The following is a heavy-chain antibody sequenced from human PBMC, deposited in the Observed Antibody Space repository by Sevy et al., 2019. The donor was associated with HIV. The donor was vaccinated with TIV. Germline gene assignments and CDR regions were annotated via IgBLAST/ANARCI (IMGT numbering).Heavy chain of an antibody. D-gene: IGHD3-3*01. CDR3: ASVVKNDFWDGHVNYYGLDV. J-gene: IGHJ6*02. Sequence: GGSLRLSCAASGFTFNYAWMSWVRQAPGKGLEWVGRIKSKTDGGKADYAAKVKGGFTISSDDSENTLYLQMNSLKTEDTAVYYCASVVKNDFWDGHVNYYGLDVWGQGTTVTVSS. V-gene: IGHV3-15*01. CDR1: GFTFNYAW. CDR2: IKSKTDGGKA.